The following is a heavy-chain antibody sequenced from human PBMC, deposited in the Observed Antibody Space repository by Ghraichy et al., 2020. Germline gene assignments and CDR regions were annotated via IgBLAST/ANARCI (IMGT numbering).Heavy chain of an antibody. V-gene: IGHV5-10-1*01. Sequence: GESLNISCKASGYSFTSNWINWVRQMPGKGLEWMGRIDPSDSYTDYGPSFQGHVTISADKSISTAYLQWSSLKASDTAIYYCARRDGYYYHMDVWGKGTTVSVSS. CDR1: GYSFTSNW. CDR3: ARRDGYYYHMDV. J-gene: IGHJ6*03. CDR2: IDPSDSYT.